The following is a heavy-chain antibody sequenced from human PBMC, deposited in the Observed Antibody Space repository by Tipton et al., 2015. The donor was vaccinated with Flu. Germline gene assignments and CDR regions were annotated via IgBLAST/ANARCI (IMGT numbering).Heavy chain of an antibody. V-gene: IGHV4-59*12. Sequence: TLSLTCGVSADSISSNYWSWIRQSPGKGLEWIGYIYNTWSTNYNPSLKSRVTISVDTSKNQFSLKLTSMTAADTAMYYCARVMGCSGGSCYLEWGQYWFDPWGQGTLVTVSA. CDR3: ARVMGCSGGSCYLEWGQYWFDP. CDR1: ADSISSNY. J-gene: IGHJ5*02. CDR2: IYNTWST. D-gene: IGHD2-15*01.